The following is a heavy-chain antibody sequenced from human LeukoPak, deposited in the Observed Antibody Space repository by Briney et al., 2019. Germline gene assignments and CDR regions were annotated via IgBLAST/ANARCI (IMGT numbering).Heavy chain of an antibody. V-gene: IGHV4-39*01. CDR2: IYYSGST. CDR3: AVSPGYSYGVDY. CDR1: GGSISSSSYY. J-gene: IGHJ4*02. D-gene: IGHD5-18*01. Sequence: RSSETLSLTCTVSGGSISSSSYYWGWIRQPSGKGLEWIGSIYYSGSTYYNPSLKSRVTISVDTSKNQFSLKLSSVTAAGTAVYYCAVSPGYSYGVDYWGQGTLVTVSS.